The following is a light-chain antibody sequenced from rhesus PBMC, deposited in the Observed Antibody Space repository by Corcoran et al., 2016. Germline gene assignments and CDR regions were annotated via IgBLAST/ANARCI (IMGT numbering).Light chain of an antibody. CDR3: QKYNDWPPT. V-gene: IGKV3-42*02. Sequence: ETVMTQSPATLSVSPGARATLSCRASQSVGRTLAWYQQKPGQAPRLLIYFASTRATGIPDRFSGFGSGTEFTLTISSLEPGDVGVYYCQKYNDWPPTFGQGTKVEIK. J-gene: IGKJ1*01. CDR2: FAS. CDR1: QSVGRT.